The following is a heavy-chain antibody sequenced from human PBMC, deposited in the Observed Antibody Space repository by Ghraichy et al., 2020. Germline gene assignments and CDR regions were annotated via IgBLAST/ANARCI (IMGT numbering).Heavy chain of an antibody. V-gene: IGHV3-53*01. CDR3: ARDKPPDSYFDY. J-gene: IGHJ4*02. CDR2: IYSGGST. Sequence: GGSLRLSCAASGFTVSSNYMSWVRQAPGKGLEWVSVIYSGGSTYYADSVKGRFTISRDNSKNTLYLQMNSLRAEDTAVYYCARDKPPDSYFDYWGQGTLVTVSS. D-gene: IGHD1-14*01. CDR1: GFTVSSNY.